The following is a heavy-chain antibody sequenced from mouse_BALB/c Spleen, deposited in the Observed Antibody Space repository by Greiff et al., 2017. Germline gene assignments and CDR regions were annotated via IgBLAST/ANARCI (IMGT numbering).Heavy chain of an antibody. CDR3: ARSATALYAMDY. CDR2: ISYSGST. CDR1: GYSITSDYA. Sequence: DVKLQESGPGLVKPSQSLSLTCTVTGYSITSDYAWNWIRQFPGNKLEWMGYISYSGSTSYNPSLKSRISITRDTSKNQFFLQLNSVTTEDTATYYCARSATALYAMDYWGQGTSVTVSS. V-gene: IGHV3-2*02. D-gene: IGHD1-2*01. J-gene: IGHJ4*01.